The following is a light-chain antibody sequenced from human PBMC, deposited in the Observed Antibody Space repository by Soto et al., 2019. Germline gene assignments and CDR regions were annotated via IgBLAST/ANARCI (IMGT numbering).Light chain of an antibody. CDR3: QQYTNTNNPWM. J-gene: IGKJ1*01. V-gene: IGKV1-5*01. CDR2: DAS. CDR1: QTISTW. Sequence: GGRVTITCRAIQTISTWMAWYQQKPGTAPKLLVYDASTLQSGVASRFSGSGSGTEFTLIISGLQPDDSATYYCQQYTNTNNPWMFGHGTIVDI.